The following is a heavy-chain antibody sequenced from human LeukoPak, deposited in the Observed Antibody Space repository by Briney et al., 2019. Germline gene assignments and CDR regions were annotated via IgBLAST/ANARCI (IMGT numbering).Heavy chain of an antibody. CDR1: GGSFSGYY. J-gene: IGHJ6*02. CDR3: ATLPYYYGSGSYSPYYYYGMDV. V-gene: IGHV4-34*01. D-gene: IGHD3-10*01. CDR2: INHSGST. Sequence: SETLSLTCAVYGGSFSGYYWSWIRQPPGKGLEWIGEINHSGSTNYNPSLKSRVTISVDTSKNQFSLKLSSVTAADTAVYYCATLPYYYGSGSYSPYYYYGMDVWGQGTTVTVSS.